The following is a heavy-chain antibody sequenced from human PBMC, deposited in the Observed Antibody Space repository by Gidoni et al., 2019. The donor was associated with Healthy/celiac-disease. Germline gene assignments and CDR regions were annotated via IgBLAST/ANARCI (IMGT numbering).Heavy chain of an antibody. CDR3: AAHYYGSGGQALDY. V-gene: IGHV4-34*01. CDR2: INHSGST. J-gene: IGHJ4*02. D-gene: IGHD3-10*01. CDR1: GGSFSDYY. Sequence: QVQLQQWGAGLLKPSETLSLTCAVYGGSFSDYYWSWIRPPPGKGLEWIGEINHSGSTNYNPSLKSRVTISVDTSKNQFSLKLSSVTAADTAVYYCAAHYYGSGGQALDYWGQGTLVTVSS.